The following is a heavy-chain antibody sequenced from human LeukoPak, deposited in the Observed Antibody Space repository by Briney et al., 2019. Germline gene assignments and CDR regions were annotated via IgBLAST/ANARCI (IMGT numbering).Heavy chain of an antibody. CDR1: GGSFSGYY. CDR2: INHSGST. CDR3: ARGRPGRKYSSSWYYNWSDP. J-gene: IGHJ5*02. V-gene: IGHV4-34*01. D-gene: IGHD6-13*01. Sequence: SETLSLTCAVYGGSFSGYYWSWIRQPPGKGLEWIGEINHSGSTNYNPSLKSRVTISVDTSKNQFSLKLSSVTAADTAVYYCARGRPGRKYSSSWYYNWSDPWGQGTLVTVSS.